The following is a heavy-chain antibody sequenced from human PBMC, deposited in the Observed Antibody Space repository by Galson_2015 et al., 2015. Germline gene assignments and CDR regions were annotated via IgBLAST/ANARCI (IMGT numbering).Heavy chain of an antibody. Sequence: SLRLSCAVSGFSLSAFWIRWVRQAPGKGLVWVSRISDDERTTTYADSVKGRFTIPRDNAKNTVYLQMNSLRVEDTAIYYCARVRVTRTGTWGFDIWGQGTMVTVSS. CDR3: ARVRVTRTGTWGFDI. CDR1: GFSLSAFW. V-gene: IGHV3-74*01. D-gene: IGHD4-17*01. J-gene: IGHJ3*02. CDR2: ISDDERTT.